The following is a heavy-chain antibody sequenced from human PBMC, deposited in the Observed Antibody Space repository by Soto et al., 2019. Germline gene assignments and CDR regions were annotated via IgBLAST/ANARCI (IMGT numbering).Heavy chain of an antibody. D-gene: IGHD3-22*01. J-gene: IGHJ3*01. CDR1: GFTYSTYT. CDR2: ISYDGNNK. Sequence: GGSLRLSCAASGFTYSTYTMHWVRQAPGKGLEWVAVISYDGNNKFYADSVKGRFTISRDNAKNSLYLQMNSLRAEDTAVYYCARDQSYYNDISGRPLNAFDVWGQGTMVTVSS. V-gene: IGHV3-30-3*01. CDR3: ARDQSYYNDISGRPLNAFDV.